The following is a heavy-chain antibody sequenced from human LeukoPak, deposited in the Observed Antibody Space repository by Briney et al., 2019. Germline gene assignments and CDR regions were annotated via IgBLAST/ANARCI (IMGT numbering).Heavy chain of an antibody. CDR1: GFTFSSYD. Sequence: PGGSLRLSCAASGFTFSSYDMHWVRQATGKGLEWVSAIGVAANTFYSGSVNGRFTISRENAKNSLYLLMSSLRAEDTAVYYCVRQETPHGNFDYWGQGTLVTVSS. D-gene: IGHD1-26*01. J-gene: IGHJ4*02. CDR3: VRQETPHGNFDY. CDR2: IGVAANT. V-gene: IGHV3-13*01.